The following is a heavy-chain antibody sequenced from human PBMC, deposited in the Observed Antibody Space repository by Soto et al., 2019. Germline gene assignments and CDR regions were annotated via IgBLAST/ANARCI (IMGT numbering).Heavy chain of an antibody. V-gene: IGHV4-34*01. CDR1: GGSFSGYY. Sequence: TSETLSLTCAVYGGSFSGYYWSWIRQPPGKGLEWIGEINHSGSTNYNPSLKSRVTISVDTSKNQFSLKLSSVTAADTAVYYCARARRIVAKERVYYFDYWGQGTLVTVSS. CDR3: ARARRIVAKERVYYFDY. J-gene: IGHJ4*02. CDR2: INHSGST. D-gene: IGHD5-12*01.